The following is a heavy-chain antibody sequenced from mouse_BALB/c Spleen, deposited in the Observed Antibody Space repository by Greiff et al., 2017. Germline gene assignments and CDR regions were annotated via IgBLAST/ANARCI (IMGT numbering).Heavy chain of an antibody. CDR1: GFSFCSYA. Sequence: VQLMESGGGLVTPSRCLSLSCAASGFSFCSYAVSWVRQTPGKRLEWVATISSGGSYTYYPASVKGRFTICSDNAKNNLYLQMSSLRSDDTAMYYCARHDRYDGRYFDVWGAGTTVTVSS. CDR3: ARHDRYDGRYFDV. D-gene: IGHD2-14*01. J-gene: IGHJ1*01. V-gene: IGHV5-9-3*01. CDR2: ISSGGSYT.